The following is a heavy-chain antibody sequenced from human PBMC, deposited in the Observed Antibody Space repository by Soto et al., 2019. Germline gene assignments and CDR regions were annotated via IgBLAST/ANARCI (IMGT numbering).Heavy chain of an antibody. CDR1: GFTFSSYW. J-gene: IGHJ3*02. CDR3: ARDRDSGYPWEYAFDI. Sequence: EVQLVESGGGLVQPGGSLRLSCAASGFTFSSYWMSWVRQAPGKGLEWVANIKQDGSEKYYVDSVKGRFTISRDNAKNSLYLQMNSLRAEDTAVYYCARDRDSGYPWEYAFDIWGQGTMVTVSS. V-gene: IGHV3-7*01. D-gene: IGHD5-12*01. CDR2: IKQDGSEK.